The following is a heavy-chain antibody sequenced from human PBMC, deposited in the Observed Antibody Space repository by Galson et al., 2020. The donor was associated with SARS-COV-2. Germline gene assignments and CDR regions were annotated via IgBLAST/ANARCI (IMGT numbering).Heavy chain of an antibody. V-gene: IGHV4-61*02. CDR1: GGSISSVSHY. D-gene: IGHD2-21*01. CDR2: IYTSGDT. J-gene: IGHJ3*02. CDR3: ARKGGIVGNHAFEI. Sequence: SETLSLTCTVSGGSISSVSHYWSWIRQPAGEGLEWIGRIYTSGDTNYNSSLKSRVTISVDTSNNQFSLKLSSVTAADTAVYYCARKGGIVGNHAFEIWGQGTMVTVSS.